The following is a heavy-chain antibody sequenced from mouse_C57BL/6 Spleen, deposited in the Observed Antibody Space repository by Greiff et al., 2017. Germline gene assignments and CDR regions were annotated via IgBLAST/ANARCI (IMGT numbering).Heavy chain of an antibody. V-gene: IGHV1-59*01. Sequence: QVQLQQPGAELVRPGTSVKLSCKASGYTFTSYWMHWVKQRPGQGLEWIGVIDPSDSYTNYNQKFKGKATLTVDTSSSTAYMQLSSLTSEDSAVYYCARPELTGTRYYFDYWGQGTTLTVSS. CDR3: ARPELTGTRYYFDY. CDR1: GYTFTSYW. J-gene: IGHJ2*01. D-gene: IGHD4-1*01. CDR2: IDPSDSYT.